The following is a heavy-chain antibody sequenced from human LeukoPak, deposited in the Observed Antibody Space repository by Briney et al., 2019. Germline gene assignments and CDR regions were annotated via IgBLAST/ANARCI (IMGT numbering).Heavy chain of an antibody. J-gene: IGHJ6*03. D-gene: IGHD5-18*01. CDR1: GGSISSYY. CDR2: IYYSGRT. V-gene: IGHV4-59*01. Sequence: SETLSLTCSVSGGSISSYYWSWIRQPPGKGLEWIGYIYYSGRTSYNPSLKSRVTISVDTSKNQFSLRLSSVTAADTAVYYCARERGRSYGSVPYYYFYMDVWGKGTTVTVSS. CDR3: ARERGRSYGSVPYYYFYMDV.